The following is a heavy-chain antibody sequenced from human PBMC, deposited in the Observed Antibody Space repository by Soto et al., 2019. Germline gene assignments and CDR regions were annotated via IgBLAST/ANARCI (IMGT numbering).Heavy chain of an antibody. CDR3: ARDASRNILTGLDY. V-gene: IGHV3-33*01. D-gene: IGHD3-9*01. CDR1: GFTFSSYG. Sequence: GGSLRLSCAASGFTFSSYGMHWVHQAPGKGLEWVAVIWYDGSDKYYADSVKGRFTISRGNSKNTLYLQMNSLRAEDTAVYYCARDASRNILTGLDYWGQGTLVTVSS. CDR2: IWYDGSDK. J-gene: IGHJ4*02.